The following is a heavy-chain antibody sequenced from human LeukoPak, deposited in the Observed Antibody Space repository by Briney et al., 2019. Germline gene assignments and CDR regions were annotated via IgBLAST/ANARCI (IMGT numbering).Heavy chain of an antibody. J-gene: IGHJ4*02. D-gene: IGHD6-13*01. V-gene: IGHV3-30*18. CDR3: AKDDIAAAGPGY. CDR1: GFTFSSYG. Sequence: PGGSLRLSCAASGFTFSSYGMHWVRQAPGKGLEWVAVISYDGSNKYYADSVKGRFTISRDNSKNTLYLQMNSLRAEDTAVYYCAKDDIAAAGPGYWGQGTLVTVSS. CDR2: ISYDGSNK.